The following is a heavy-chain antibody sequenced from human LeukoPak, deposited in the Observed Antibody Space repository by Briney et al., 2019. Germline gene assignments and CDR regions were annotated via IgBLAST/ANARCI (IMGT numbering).Heavy chain of an antibody. D-gene: IGHD6-19*01. V-gene: IGHV4-34*01. CDR3: ARGTVKQWLVLRGDYYYYGMDV. J-gene: IGHJ6*02. Sequence: SETLSLTCAVYGGSFSGYYWSWIRQPPGKGLEWIGEINRSGSTNYNPSLKSRVTISVDTSKNQFSLKLSSVTAADTAVYYCARGTVKQWLVLRGDYYYYGMDVWGQGTTVTVSS. CDR2: INRSGST. CDR1: GGSFSGYY.